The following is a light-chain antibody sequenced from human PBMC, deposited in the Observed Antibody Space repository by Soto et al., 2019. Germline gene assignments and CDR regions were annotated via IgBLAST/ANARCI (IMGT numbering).Light chain of an antibody. CDR1: QDLSLF. CDR3: QKYNGAPVT. CDR2: GAS. J-gene: IGKJ1*01. V-gene: IGKV1-27*01. Sequence: DIQMTQSPSSLSASVGDRVTITCPASQDLSLFLAWYQQKPGKVPKLLIYGASTLHSGVPSRFSGSGYGTHFTLTISSLQPEDVATYYCQKYNGAPVTFGQGTKVEIK.